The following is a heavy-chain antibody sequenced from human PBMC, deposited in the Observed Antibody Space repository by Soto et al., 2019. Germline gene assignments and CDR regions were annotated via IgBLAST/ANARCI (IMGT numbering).Heavy chain of an antibody. Sequence: GGSLRLSCAASGFTFSSYAMSWVRQAPGKGLEWVSAISGSGGSTYYADSVKGRFTISRDNSKNTLYLQMNSLRAEDTAVYYCAKDLVPTMAPYYYYYGMDVWGQGTTVTVSS. D-gene: IGHD3-10*01. CDR1: GFTFSSYA. J-gene: IGHJ6*02. V-gene: IGHV3-23*01. CDR2: ISGSGGST. CDR3: AKDLVPTMAPYYYYYGMDV.